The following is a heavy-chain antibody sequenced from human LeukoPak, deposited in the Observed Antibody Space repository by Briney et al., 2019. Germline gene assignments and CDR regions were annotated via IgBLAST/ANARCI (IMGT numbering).Heavy chain of an antibody. CDR3: ARDDYGDLSGAFDI. CDR2: INHSGST. J-gene: IGHJ3*02. V-gene: IGHV4-34*01. D-gene: IGHD4-17*01. CDR1: GGSFSGYY. Sequence: SETLSLTCAVYGGSFSGYYWSWIRQPPGKGLEWIGEINHSGSTNYNPSLKSRVTISVDTSKNQFSLKLRSVTAADTAVYYCARDDYGDLSGAFDIWGQGTMVTVSS.